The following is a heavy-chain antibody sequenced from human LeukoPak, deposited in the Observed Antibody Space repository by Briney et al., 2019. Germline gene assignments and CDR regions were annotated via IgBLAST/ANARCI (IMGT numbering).Heavy chain of an antibody. Sequence: GGSLRLSCAASGFTFSNYVMRWVRQAPGKGLEWVAVISYDGSNKYYTDSVKGRFTISRDNSKNTLYLQMNSLRAEDTAVYYCARNSDAFDIWGQGTMVTVSS. CDR3: ARNSDAFDI. CDR2: ISYDGSNK. D-gene: IGHD4-23*01. CDR1: GFTFSNYV. V-gene: IGHV3-30*03. J-gene: IGHJ3*02.